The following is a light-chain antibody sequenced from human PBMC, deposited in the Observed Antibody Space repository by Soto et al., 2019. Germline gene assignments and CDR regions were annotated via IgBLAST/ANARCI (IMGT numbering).Light chain of an antibody. J-gene: IGKJ5*01. CDR3: QQYNNWPPT. CDR2: GAS. V-gene: IGKV3-15*01. CDR1: QSVTSN. Sequence: EIVMTQSPATLSMSPGERATLSCRASQSVTSNLAWYQQKPGQAPRLLIYGASTRATGIPARFSGSGSGTEFTLTISSLQSEDCAVYYCQQYNNWPPTFGQGTRLEIK.